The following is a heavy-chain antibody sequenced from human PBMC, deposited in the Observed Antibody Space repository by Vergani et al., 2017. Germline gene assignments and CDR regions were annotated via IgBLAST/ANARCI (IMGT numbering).Heavy chain of an antibody. Sequence: QLQLQESGPGLVKPSATLSLTCSVSGASIRSSNYYWGWIRQPPGKGLEWIASIYYSGSTYYNPSLKRRVTISVDTSKNQFSLKLSSVTAADTAVYYCATIGYRRWGYYFDYWGQGILVTVSS. V-gene: IGHV4-39*01. CDR2: IYYSGST. D-gene: IGHD2-2*02. CDR1: GASIRSSNYY. J-gene: IGHJ4*02. CDR3: ATIGYRRWGYYFDY.